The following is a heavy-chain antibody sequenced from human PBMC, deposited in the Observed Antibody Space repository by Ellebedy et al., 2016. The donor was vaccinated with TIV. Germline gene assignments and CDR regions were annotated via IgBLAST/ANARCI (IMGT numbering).Heavy chain of an antibody. J-gene: IGHJ6*02. Sequence: GGSLRLSCAASGFTFSTYWMYWVRQAPGKGLEWVANIKEDGSEKYYVDSVKGRFTISRDNAKNSLYLQMNSLRAEDTAVYYCARTGYSYGKGPYYYGMDVWGQGTTVTVSS. CDR1: GFTFSTYW. CDR2: IKEDGSEK. D-gene: IGHD5-18*01. V-gene: IGHV3-7*03. CDR3: ARTGYSYGKGPYYYGMDV.